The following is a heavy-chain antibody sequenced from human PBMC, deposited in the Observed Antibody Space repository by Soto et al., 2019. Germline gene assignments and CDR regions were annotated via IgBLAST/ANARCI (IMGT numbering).Heavy chain of an antibody. V-gene: IGHV1-2*02. J-gene: IGHJ6*02. D-gene: IGHD4-4*01. Sequence: ASVKVSCKASGYTFTGYYMHWVRQAPGQGLEWMGWINPNSGGTNYAQKFQGRVTMTRDTSISTAYMELSRLRSDDTAVYYCARVEYSNYRYYYYGMDVWGQGTTVTVYS. CDR2: INPNSGGT. CDR1: GYTFTGYY. CDR3: ARVEYSNYRYYYYGMDV.